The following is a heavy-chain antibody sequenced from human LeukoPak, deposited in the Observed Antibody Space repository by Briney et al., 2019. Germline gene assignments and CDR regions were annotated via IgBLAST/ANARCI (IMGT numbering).Heavy chain of an antibody. D-gene: IGHD7-27*01. CDR1: GGSVNSYY. Sequence: SETLSLTCSVSGGSVNSYYWSWIRQPPGKELEWIGYIYTTGRTNYNPSLKSRVTISVDTSRNQFSLKLTSVTAADTALYYCAKILGSGVWYGFDIWGQGTMVTVSS. V-gene: IGHV4-4*09. CDR2: IYTTGRT. CDR3: AKILGSGVWYGFDI. J-gene: IGHJ3*02.